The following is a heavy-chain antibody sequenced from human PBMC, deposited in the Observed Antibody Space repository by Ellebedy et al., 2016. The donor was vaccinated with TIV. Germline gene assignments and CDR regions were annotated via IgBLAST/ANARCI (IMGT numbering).Heavy chain of an antibody. CDR2: ISAGGDNT. D-gene: IGHD3-22*01. CDR1: GFTFSSYA. V-gene: IGHV3-23*01. Sequence: GESLKISCAASGFTFSSYAMSWVRQAPGKGLEWLSVISAGGDNTYDADSVKGRFTITRENFKNTVYLQMDRLKAEDTAVYYCTKGTSSGFNYDRVGSEYWGQGTLVTVSS. J-gene: IGHJ4*02. CDR3: TKGTSSGFNYDRVGSEY.